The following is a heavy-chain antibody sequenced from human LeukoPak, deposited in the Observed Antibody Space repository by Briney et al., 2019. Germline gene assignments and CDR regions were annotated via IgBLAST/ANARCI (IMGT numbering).Heavy chain of an antibody. CDR3: ASSGWYPGPYDAFDI. CDR2: ISSSSSTI. Sequence: GGSLRLSCAASGFTFSSYSMNWVRQAPGKGLEWVSYISSSSSTIYYADSVKGRFAISRDNAKNSLYLQMNSLRAEDTAVYYCASSGWYPGPYDAFDIWGQGTMVTVSS. D-gene: IGHD6-19*01. J-gene: IGHJ3*02. CDR1: GFTFSSYS. V-gene: IGHV3-48*01.